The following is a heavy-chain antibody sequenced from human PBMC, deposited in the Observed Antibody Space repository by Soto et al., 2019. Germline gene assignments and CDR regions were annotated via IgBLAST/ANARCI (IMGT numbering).Heavy chain of an antibody. Sequence: EVQLVESGGGLVQPGGSLRLSCAASGFTFSTYWMSWVRQAPGKGLEWVANIKQDGSEKYYVDSVKGRFTISRDKAKNSLYLQRNGLRVEDTAVYYCARVQSSTGGCLDYWGQGPLVTVSS. CDR1: GFTFSTYW. V-gene: IGHV3-7*04. CDR2: IKQDGSEK. D-gene: IGHD6-25*01. CDR3: ARVQSSTGGCLDY. J-gene: IGHJ4*02.